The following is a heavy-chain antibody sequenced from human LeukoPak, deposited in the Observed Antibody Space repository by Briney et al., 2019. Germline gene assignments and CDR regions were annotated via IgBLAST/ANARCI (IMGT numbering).Heavy chain of an antibody. CDR3: ARDVLGFDL. CDR1: GGSFSSNA. J-gene: IGHJ4*02. CDR2: IMPKIGTP. V-gene: IGHV1-69*13. Sequence: SVSVSCTASGGSFSSNAFNWVRQAPGQGLEWMGGIMPKIGTPNYAENFQDRVTIIADESTSTVYMELSRLRSDDTAVYYCARDVLGFDLWGQGTLVTVSS. D-gene: IGHD7-27*01.